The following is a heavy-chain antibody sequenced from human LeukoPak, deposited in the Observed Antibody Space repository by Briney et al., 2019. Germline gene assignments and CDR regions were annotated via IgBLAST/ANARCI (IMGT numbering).Heavy chain of an antibody. CDR3: ARQSSIPPGGAGYYYGMDV. Sequence: TSETLSLTCTVSGGSISSYSWSWIRQPPGKGLEWIGYIYHSGSTYYNPSLKSRVTISVDTSKNQFSLKLSSVTAADTAVYYCARQSSIPPGGAGYYYGMDVWGQGTTVTVSS. D-gene: IGHD3-16*01. V-gene: IGHV4-59*08. CDR2: IYHSGST. J-gene: IGHJ6*02. CDR1: GGSISSYS.